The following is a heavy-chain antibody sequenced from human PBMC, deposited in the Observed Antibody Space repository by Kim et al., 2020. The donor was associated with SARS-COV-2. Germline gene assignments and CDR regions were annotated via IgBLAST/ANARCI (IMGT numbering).Heavy chain of an antibody. V-gene: IGHV3-30*18. D-gene: IGHD3-3*01. J-gene: IGHJ3*02. CDR1: GFTFSSYG. Sequence: GGSLRLSCAASGFTFSSYGMHWVRQAPGKGLEWVAVISYDGSNKYYADSVKGRFTISRDNSKNTLYLQMNSLRAEDTAVYYCAKPTNYDFWSGYFRWDSFDIWGQGTMVTVSS. CDR3: AKPTNYDFWSGYFRWDSFDI. CDR2: ISYDGSNK.